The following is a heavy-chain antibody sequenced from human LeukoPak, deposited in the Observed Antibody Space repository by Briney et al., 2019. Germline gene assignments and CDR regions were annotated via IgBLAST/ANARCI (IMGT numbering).Heavy chain of an antibody. J-gene: IGHJ3*02. CDR3: VRHLSAGRPAFDI. D-gene: IGHD2-15*01. Sequence: PSETLSLTCTVSGGSINSYYWSWIRQPPGKGLEWIGYIYYSGSTNYNPSVKSRVTISVDTSNNKFSLKLTSLTAADTAVYYCVRHLSAGRPAFDIWGQGTMVTVSS. CDR1: GGSINSYY. CDR2: IYYSGST. V-gene: IGHV4-59*08.